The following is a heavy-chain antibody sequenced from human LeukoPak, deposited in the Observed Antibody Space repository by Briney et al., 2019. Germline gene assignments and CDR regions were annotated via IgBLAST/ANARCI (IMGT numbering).Heavy chain of an antibody. Sequence: ASVKVSCKALGYTFTDYHMHWVRQAPGQGLEWMGWINPNSGDTNYAQKFQGRVTMTRDTTISTAYMELSRLRSDDTAVFYCATLMAHLDYWGQGTLVTVSS. CDR2: INPNSGDT. CDR3: ATLMAHLDY. D-gene: IGHD2-8*01. V-gene: IGHV1-2*02. J-gene: IGHJ4*02. CDR1: GYTFTDYH.